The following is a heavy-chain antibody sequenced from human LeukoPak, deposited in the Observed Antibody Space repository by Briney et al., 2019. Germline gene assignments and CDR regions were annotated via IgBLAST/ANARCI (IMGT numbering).Heavy chain of an antibody. V-gene: IGHV4-30-4*08. CDR1: GGSLSSVDYF. CDR3: ARGREENYDFWSGYYKGVHFDF. D-gene: IGHD3-3*01. CDR2: LSHIGSS. J-gene: IGHJ4*02. Sequence: SETLSLTCTVSGGSLSSVDYFWGWIRQSPGKGLEWIGYLSHIGSSYYNPSLKSRMTMSVDTSKNQVSLRLRFVTAADTAVYFCARGREENYDFWSGYYKGVHFDFWGQGTLVTVSS.